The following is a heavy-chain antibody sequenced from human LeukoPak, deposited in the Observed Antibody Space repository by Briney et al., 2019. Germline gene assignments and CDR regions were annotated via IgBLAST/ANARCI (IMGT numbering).Heavy chain of an antibody. D-gene: IGHD1-26*01. CDR3: ARGSGSYRPYYYYGMDV. J-gene: IGHJ6*02. Sequence: SGGSLRLSCAASGFTFSSYSMNWVRQAPGKGLEWVSSISSSSYIYYADSVKGRFTISRDNAKNSLYLQMNSLRAEDTAVYYCARGSGSYRPYYYYGMDVWGQGTTVTVSS. V-gene: IGHV3-21*01. CDR2: ISSSSYI. CDR1: GFTFSSYS.